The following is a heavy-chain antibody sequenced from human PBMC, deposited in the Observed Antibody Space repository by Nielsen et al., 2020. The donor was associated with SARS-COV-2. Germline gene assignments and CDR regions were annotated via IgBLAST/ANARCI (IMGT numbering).Heavy chain of an antibody. CDR3: ARVDDSSGYPYWYFDL. CDR1: GGSISSSSYY. V-gene: IGHV4-39*07. D-gene: IGHD3-22*01. J-gene: IGHJ2*01. CDR2: IYYSGST. Sequence: SETLSLTCTVSGGSISSSSYYWGWIRQPPGKGLEWIGNIYYSGSTYYNPSLKSRVTISVDTSKNQFSLKLSSVTAADTAVYYCARVDDSSGYPYWYFDLWGRGTLVTVSS.